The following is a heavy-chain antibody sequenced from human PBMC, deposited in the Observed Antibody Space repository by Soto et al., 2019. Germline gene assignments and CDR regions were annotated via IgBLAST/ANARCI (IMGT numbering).Heavy chain of an antibody. CDR2: IWHDGSNK. V-gene: IGHV3-33*01. J-gene: IGHJ4*02. CDR3: ARDAYSSGWYFDY. Sequence: QVQLEESGGGVVQPGRSLRLSCAASGFIFSNYGMHWVRQAPGTGLEWVAVIWHDGSNKYYVVSVKGRLTISRDNSKNTLYLQMNSLRAEDTAVYYCARDAYSSGWYFDYWGQGTLVTVSS. D-gene: IGHD6-19*01. CDR1: GFIFSNYG.